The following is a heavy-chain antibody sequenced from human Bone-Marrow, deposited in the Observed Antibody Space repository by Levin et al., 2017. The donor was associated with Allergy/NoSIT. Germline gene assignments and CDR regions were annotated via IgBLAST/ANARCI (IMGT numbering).Heavy chain of an antibody. CDR2: IYWDDDK. D-gene: IGHD3-10*01. Sequence: ASGPTLVKPTQTLTLTCTFSGFSLSSNGVGVGWIRQAPGKALEWLALIYWDDDKRYSPSLKSRLNITKDTSKNQVVLTMTNMAPVVTGTYYCAHQKFWFGEFPFDFWGRGSLVTVSS. J-gene: IGHJ4*02. CDR1: GFSLSSNGVG. CDR3: AHQKFWFGEFPFDF. V-gene: IGHV2-5*02.